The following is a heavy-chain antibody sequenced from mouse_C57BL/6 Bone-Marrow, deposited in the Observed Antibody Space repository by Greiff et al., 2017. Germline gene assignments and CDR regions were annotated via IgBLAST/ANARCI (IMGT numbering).Heavy chain of an antibody. V-gene: IGHV1-81*01. J-gene: IGHJ3*01. CDR3: ARRLDYYGSSWFAY. CDR2: IYPRSGNT. CDR1: GYTFTSYG. Sequence: VQLQQSGAELARPGASVKLSCKASGYTFTSYGISWVKPRTGRGLEWIGEIYPRSGNTYYNEKFKGKATLTADKSSSTAYMELRRLTSEDSAVYFCARRLDYYGSSWFAYWGQGTLVTVSA. D-gene: IGHD1-1*01.